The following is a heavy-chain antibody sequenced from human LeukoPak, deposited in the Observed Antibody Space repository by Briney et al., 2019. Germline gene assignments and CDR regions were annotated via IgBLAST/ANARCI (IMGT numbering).Heavy chain of an antibody. CDR2: IYTSGST. CDR3: ARLRLGELSLYQYYFDY. CDR1: GGSISSGSYY. V-gene: IGHV4-61*02. D-gene: IGHD3-16*02. Sequence: SETLSLTCTVSGGSISSGSYYWSWIRQPAGKGLEWIGRIYTSGSTNYNPSLKSRVTISVDTSKNQFSLKLSSVTAADTAVYYCARLRLGELSLYQYYFDYWGQGTLVTASS. J-gene: IGHJ4*02.